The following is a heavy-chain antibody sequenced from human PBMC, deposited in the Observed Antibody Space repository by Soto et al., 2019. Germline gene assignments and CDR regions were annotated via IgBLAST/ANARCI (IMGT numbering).Heavy chain of an antibody. CDR2: IYYRGNT. CDR3: AREGGGYCSGGSCQVDY. D-gene: IGHD2-15*01. J-gene: IGHJ4*02. CDR1: GGSISSSSYY. Sequence: ASETLSLTCTVSGGSISSSSYYWGWSRQPPGKGLEWIGSIYYRGNTYYNPSLKSRVTISVDTSKNQFSLKLSSVTAADTAVYYCAREGGGYCSGGSCQVDYWGQGTLVTVSS. V-gene: IGHV4-39*02.